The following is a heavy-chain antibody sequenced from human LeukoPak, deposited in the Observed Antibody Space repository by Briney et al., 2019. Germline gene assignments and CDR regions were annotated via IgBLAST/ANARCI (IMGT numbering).Heavy chain of an antibody. J-gene: IGHJ4*02. V-gene: IGHV4-59*08. CDR2: IYYSGST. CDR1: GGSISTYC. D-gene: IGHD3-22*01. CDR3: ARVSADTYYYDSSGYYGTLFDY. Sequence: SETLSLTCTVSGGSISTYCWTWVRQPPGKGLEWIGYIYYSGSTNYNPSLKSRVTISVDTSKNQFSLKLSSVTAADTAVYYCARVSADTYYYDSSGYYGTLFDYWGQGTLVTASS.